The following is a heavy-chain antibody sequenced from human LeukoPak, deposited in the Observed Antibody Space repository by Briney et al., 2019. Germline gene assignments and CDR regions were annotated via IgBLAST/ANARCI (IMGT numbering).Heavy chain of an antibody. D-gene: IGHD6-13*01. V-gene: IGHV1-69*05. CDR1: GGTFSSYA. CDR3: AREGQQLPDY. J-gene: IGHJ4*02. CDR2: VIPIFGTA. Sequence: ASVKVSCKASGGTFSSYAISWVRQAPGQGLEWMGRVIPIFGTANYAQKFQGRVTITTDESTSTAYMELSSLRSEDTAVYYCAREGQQLPDYWGQGTLVTVSS.